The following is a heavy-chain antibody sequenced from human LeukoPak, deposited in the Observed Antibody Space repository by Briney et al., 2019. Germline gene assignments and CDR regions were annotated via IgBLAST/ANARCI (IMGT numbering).Heavy chain of an antibody. CDR3: AKDRFSGNYGGLDN. D-gene: IGHD1-26*01. J-gene: IGHJ4*02. CDR2: ISGSGGST. Sequence: GGSLRLSCAASGFTFSSYAMNWVRQVPGKGLEWVSIISGSGGSTYYADSVKGRFTISRDNSKNTLYLQMNSLRAEDTAVYYCAKDRFSGNYGGLDNWGQGTLVTVSS. V-gene: IGHV3-23*01. CDR1: GFTFSSYA.